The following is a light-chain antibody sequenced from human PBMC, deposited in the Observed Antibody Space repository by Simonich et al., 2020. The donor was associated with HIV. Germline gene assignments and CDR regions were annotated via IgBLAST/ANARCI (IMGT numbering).Light chain of an antibody. CDR3: NSYSSSSTVI. V-gene: IGLV2-14*03. CDR2: DVR. CDR1: SSDVGGYNY. J-gene: IGLJ2*01. Sequence: QSALTQPASVSGSPGQSITISCTGTSSDVGGYNYVSWYQQHPGKALKLMIYDVRNRPAGVSYRFSASKSGNTASLTISGLQAEDEANYYCNSYSSSSTVIFGGGTWLTVL.